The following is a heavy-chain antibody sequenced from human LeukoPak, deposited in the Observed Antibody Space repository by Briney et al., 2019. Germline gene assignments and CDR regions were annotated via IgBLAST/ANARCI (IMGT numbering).Heavy chain of an antibody. Sequence: GSLRLSCAASGFTFSSYAMSWVRHAPGKGLEWFSAISGSGGSTYYADSVKGRFTISRDNSKNTLYLQMNSLRAEDTAVYYCAKEYAIFGVVMNAFDIWGQGTMVTVSS. J-gene: IGHJ3*02. V-gene: IGHV3-23*01. CDR3: AKEYAIFGVVMNAFDI. CDR2: ISGSGGST. D-gene: IGHD3-3*01. CDR1: GFTFSSYA.